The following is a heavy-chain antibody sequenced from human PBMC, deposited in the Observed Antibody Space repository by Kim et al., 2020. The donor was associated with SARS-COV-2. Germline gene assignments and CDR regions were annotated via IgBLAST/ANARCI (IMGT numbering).Heavy chain of an antibody. CDR3: ARDRGLYSGSYYPSSVDLDY. D-gene: IGHD1-26*01. CDR1: GYTFTSYG. V-gene: IGHV1-18*04. Sequence: ASVKVSCKASGYTFTSYGISWVRQAPGQGLEWMGWISAYNGNTNYAQKLQGRVTMTTDTSTSTAYMELRSLRSDDTAVYYCARDRGLYSGSYYPSSVDLDYWGQGTLITVSS. CDR2: ISAYNGNT. J-gene: IGHJ4*02.